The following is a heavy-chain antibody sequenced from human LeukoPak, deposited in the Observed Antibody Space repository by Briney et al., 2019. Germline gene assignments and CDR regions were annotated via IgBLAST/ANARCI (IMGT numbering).Heavy chain of an antibody. CDR3: AKDSLIMITRLHLGELSPFDY. J-gene: IGHJ4*02. CDR1: GFTFSSYA. CDR2: ISGSGGST. Sequence: GGSLRLSCAASGFTFSSYAMSWVRQAPGKGLEWVSAISGSGGSTCYADSVKGRFTISRDNSKNTLYLQMNSLRAEDTAVYYCAKDSLIMITRLHLGELSPFDYWGQGTLVTVSS. V-gene: IGHV3-23*01. D-gene: IGHD3-16*02.